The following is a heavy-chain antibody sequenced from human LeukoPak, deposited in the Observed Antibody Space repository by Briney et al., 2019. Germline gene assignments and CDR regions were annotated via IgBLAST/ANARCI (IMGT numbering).Heavy chain of an antibody. J-gene: IGHJ5*02. Sequence: SETLSLTCTVSGGSISSYYWGWIRQPPGKGLEWIGYIYYSGSTNYNPSLKSRVTISVDTSKNQFSLKLSSVTAADTAVYYCARGGAPYYDFWSASGGNWFDPCGQGTLVTVSS. D-gene: IGHD3-3*01. CDR1: GGSISSYY. V-gene: IGHV4-59*01. CDR2: IYYSGST. CDR3: ARGGAPYYDFWSASGGNWFDP.